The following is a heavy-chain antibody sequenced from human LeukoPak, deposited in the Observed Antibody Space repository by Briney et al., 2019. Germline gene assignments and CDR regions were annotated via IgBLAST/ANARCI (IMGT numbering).Heavy chain of an antibody. D-gene: IGHD3-3*01. CDR2: INHSGST. CDR3: ERSLGMEWLFTDY. CDR1: GGSFSGYY. V-gene: IGHV4-34*01. J-gene: IGHJ4*02. Sequence: SSETLSLTCAVYGGSFSGYYWSWIRQPPGKGLEWIGEINHSGSTNYNPSLKSRVTISVDTSKNQFSLKLSSVTAADTAVYYCERSLGMEWLFTDYSSQGTLVTVSS.